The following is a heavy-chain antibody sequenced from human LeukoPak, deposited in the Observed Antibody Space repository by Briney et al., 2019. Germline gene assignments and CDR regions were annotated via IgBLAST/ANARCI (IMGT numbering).Heavy chain of an antibody. CDR1: GFKFSDHY. D-gene: IGHD3-9*01. J-gene: IGHJ6*02. CDR3: GRIAINANNGMDV. V-gene: IGHV3-72*01. CDR2: SKNKASRYTT. Sequence: PGGSQRLSCAASGFKFSDHYIDWVRQAPGKGLEGVGRSKNKASRYTTVYAASVEGRFPIPRDVSESSLYLQMNSLRTEDTAVYYCGRIAINANNGMDVRRQASTLTVCS.